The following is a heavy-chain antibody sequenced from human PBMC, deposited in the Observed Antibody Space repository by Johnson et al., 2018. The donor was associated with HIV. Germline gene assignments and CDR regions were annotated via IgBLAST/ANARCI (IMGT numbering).Heavy chain of an antibody. D-gene: IGHD7-27*01. CDR1: GFTFSSYG. CDR3: AKSTNRKLGIGNDAFDI. J-gene: IGHJ3*02. V-gene: IGHV3-9*01. Sequence: VQLVESGGGVVQPGGSLRLSCAATGFTFSSYGMHWVRQAPGKGLEWVSGISWNSGSIGYADSVKGRFTISRDNAKNSLYRQMNSLRAEDTALYYCAKSTNRKLGIGNDAFDIWGQGTMITVSS. CDR2: ISWNSGSI.